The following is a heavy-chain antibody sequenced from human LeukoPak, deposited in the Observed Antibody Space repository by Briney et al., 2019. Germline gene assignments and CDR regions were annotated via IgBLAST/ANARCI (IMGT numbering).Heavy chain of an antibody. J-gene: IGHJ4*02. CDR2: IYYSGST. D-gene: IGHD3-22*01. V-gene: IGHV4-59*08. CDR3: ATYDSSGYKFDY. CDR1: GGSISSYF. Sequence: SETLSLTCTVSGGSISSYFWSWIRQPPGKGLEGSGYIYYSGSTNYNPSLKSRVTISVDTSKNQFSLKLSSVTAADTAVYYCATYDSSGYKFDYWGQGTLVTVSS.